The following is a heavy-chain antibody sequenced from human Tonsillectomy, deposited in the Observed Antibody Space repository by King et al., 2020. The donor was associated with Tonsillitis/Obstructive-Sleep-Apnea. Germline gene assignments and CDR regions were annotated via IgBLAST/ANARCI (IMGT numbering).Heavy chain of an antibody. CDR1: GFTFGDYA. J-gene: IGHJ4*02. CDR3: TWFGEPQIDY. Sequence: VQLVESGGGLVQPGRSLRLSCTASGFTFGDYAMSWVRQAPGKGLEWVGFIRSKAYGGTTEYAASVKGRFTISRDDSKSIAYLQMNSLKTEDTAVYYCTWFGEPQIDYWGQGTLVTVSS. CDR2: IRSKAYGGTT. D-gene: IGHD3-10*01. V-gene: IGHV3-49*04.